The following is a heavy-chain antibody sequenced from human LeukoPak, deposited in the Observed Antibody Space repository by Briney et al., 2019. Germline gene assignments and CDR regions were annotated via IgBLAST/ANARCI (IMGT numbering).Heavy chain of an antibody. CDR2: IYHSGST. J-gene: IGHJ4*02. D-gene: IGHD5-12*01. Sequence: SETLSLTCTVSGGSISTYYWSWIRQPPGKGLEWIGYIYHSGSTNYNPSLKSRVTMSVDTSQNQFSPNLSSVTAADTAIYYCARDGYSGSDALWGQGTLVTVSS. CDR3: ARDGYSGSDAL. V-gene: IGHV4-59*01. CDR1: GGSISTYY.